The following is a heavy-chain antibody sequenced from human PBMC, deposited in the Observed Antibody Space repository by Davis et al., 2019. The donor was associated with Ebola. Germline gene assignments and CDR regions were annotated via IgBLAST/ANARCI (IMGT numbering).Heavy chain of an antibody. CDR3: ARDFGLAAAGTAFDS. CDR2: ISYDGSNK. V-gene: IGHV3-30-3*01. CDR1: GFTFSSYA. Sequence: PGGSLRLSCAASGFTFSSYAMHWVRQAPGKGLEWVAVISYDGSNKYYADSVKGRFTISRDNSKNTLYLQMNSLRPEDTAVYYCARDFGLAAAGTAFDSWGQGTLVTVSS. D-gene: IGHD6-13*01. J-gene: IGHJ4*02.